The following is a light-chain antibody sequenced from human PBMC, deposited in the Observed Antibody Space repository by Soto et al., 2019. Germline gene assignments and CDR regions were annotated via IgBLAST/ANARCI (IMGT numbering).Light chain of an antibody. CDR2: GAS. J-gene: IGKJ1*01. CDR3: QQYNNWPPYT. Sequence: EIVMTQSPATLSVPPGARAPLSCRASQSVSSNLAWYQQKPGQAPRLLIYGASTRATGIPARFSGGGSGTEFTLTISSLQSEDFAVYYCQQYNNWPPYTFGQGTKVDIK. CDR1: QSVSSN. V-gene: IGKV3-15*01.